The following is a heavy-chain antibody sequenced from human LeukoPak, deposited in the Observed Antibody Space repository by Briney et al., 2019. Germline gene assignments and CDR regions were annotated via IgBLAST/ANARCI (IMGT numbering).Heavy chain of an antibody. CDR1: VYTFTGYY. J-gene: IGHJ4*02. V-gene: IGHV1-2*02. CDR3: ARGYCSSTSCGSSNHDY. CDR2: INPNSGGT. Sequence: ASVKVSCKASVYTFTGYYMHWVRQAPGQGLEWMGWINPNSGGTNYAQKFQGRVTMTRDTSISTAYMELSRLRSDDTAVYYCARGYCSSTSCGSSNHDYWGQGTLVTVSS. D-gene: IGHD2-2*01.